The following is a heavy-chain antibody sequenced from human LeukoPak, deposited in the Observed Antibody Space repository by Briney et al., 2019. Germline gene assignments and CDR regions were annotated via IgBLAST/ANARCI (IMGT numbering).Heavy chain of an antibody. Sequence: PGGSLRLSCAASGFTFSSYEMNWVRQAPGKGLEWVAFIRYDGTSKYYADSMKGRFNISRDNFKNTLYLQMNSLRAEDTAVYYCAKDNYYGDYEVTSIFGVDWGQGTLVTVSS. D-gene: IGHD4-17*01. CDR2: IRYDGTSK. CDR1: GFTFSSYE. V-gene: IGHV3-30*02. CDR3: AKDNYYGDYEVTSIFGVD. J-gene: IGHJ4*02.